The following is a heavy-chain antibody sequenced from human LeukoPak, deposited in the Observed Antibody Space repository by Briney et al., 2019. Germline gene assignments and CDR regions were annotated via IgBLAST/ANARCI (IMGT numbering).Heavy chain of an antibody. CDR2: IYYSGST. V-gene: IGHV4-30-4*08. CDR3: ARVVPGPVPAAIRGWFDP. Sequence: SETLSLTCTVSGGSISSGDYYWSWIRQPPGKGLEWIGYIYYSGSTYYNPSLKSRVTISVDTSKNQFSLKLSSVTAADTAVYYCARVVPGPVPAAIRGWFDPWGQGTLVTVS. D-gene: IGHD2-2*02. CDR1: GGSISSGDYY. J-gene: IGHJ5*02.